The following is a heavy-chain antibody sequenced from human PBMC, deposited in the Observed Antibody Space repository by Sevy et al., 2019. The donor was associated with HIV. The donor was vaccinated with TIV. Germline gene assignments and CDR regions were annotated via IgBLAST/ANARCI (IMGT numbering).Heavy chain of an antibody. D-gene: IGHD3-22*01. CDR1: GFTFSNAW. V-gene: IGHV3-15*01. CDR3: TPDYYDSSTIDY. Sequence: GGSLRLSCAASGFTFSNAWMSWVRQAPGKGLEWVGRIKSKTDGGTTDYAAPVKGRFTISRDDSKNTLFLQMNSLKTEDTAVYYSTPDYYDSSTIDYWGQGTLVTVSS. J-gene: IGHJ4*02. CDR2: IKSKTDGGTT.